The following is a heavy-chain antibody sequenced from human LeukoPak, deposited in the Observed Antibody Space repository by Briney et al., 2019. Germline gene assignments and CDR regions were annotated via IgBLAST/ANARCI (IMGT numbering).Heavy chain of an antibody. J-gene: IGHJ4*02. CDR2: INHSGST. D-gene: IGHD3-3*01. Sequence: SETLSLTCAVYGGSFSGYYWSWIRQPPGKGLEWIGEINHSGSTNYNPSLKSRVTISVDTSKTQFSLKLSSVTAADTAVYYCARIPDFWSGYGYWGQGTLVTVSS. CDR3: ARIPDFWSGYGY. CDR1: GGSFSGYY. V-gene: IGHV4-34*01.